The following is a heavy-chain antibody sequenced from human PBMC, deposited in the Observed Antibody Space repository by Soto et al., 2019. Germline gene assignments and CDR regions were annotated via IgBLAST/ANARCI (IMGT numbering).Heavy chain of an antibody. Sequence: QVHLVQSGAEVKKPGSSVRVSSKTSGGTFSSYSFTWVRQAPGQGLEWMGEIIPILNTANFAQKFQSRVTITADEPTSTVYMDLSSLSPDDTAVYYCARVDYDSTYGFYYYGLDVWGQGTTVTVSS. V-gene: IGHV1-69*01. D-gene: IGHD3-10*01. CDR2: IIPILNTA. CDR3: ARVDYDSTYGFYYYGLDV. CDR1: GGTFSSYS. J-gene: IGHJ6*02.